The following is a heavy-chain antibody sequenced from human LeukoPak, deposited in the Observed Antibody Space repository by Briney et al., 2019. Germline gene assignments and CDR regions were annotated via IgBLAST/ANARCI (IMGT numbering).Heavy chain of an antibody. V-gene: IGHV1-2*02. Sequence: ASVKVSCKASGYTFTGYYMHWVRRAPGQGLEWMGWINPNSGGTNYAQKFQDRVTMTRDTSISTAYMELSRLRSDDTAVYYCARPAGPLDSSGPPPDYWGQGTLVTVSS. CDR2: INPNSGGT. D-gene: IGHD6-19*01. J-gene: IGHJ4*02. CDR3: ARPAGPLDSSGPPPDY. CDR1: GYTFTGYY.